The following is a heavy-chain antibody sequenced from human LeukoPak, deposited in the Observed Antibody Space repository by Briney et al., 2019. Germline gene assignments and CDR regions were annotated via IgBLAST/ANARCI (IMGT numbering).Heavy chain of an antibody. CDR2: IYYSGST. Sequence: SETLSLTCTVSGGSISSSSYYWGWIRQPPGKGLEWIGSIYYSGSTYYNPSLKSRVTISVDTSKNQFSLKLSSVTAADTAVYYCARLSSYYFDSWGQGTQVTVSS. D-gene: IGHD3-10*01. CDR3: ARLSSYYFDS. CDR1: GGSISSSSYY. J-gene: IGHJ4*02. V-gene: IGHV4-39*07.